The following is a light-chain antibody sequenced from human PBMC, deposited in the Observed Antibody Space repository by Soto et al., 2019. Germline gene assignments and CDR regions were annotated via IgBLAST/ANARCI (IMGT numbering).Light chain of an antibody. V-gene: IGLV2-14*01. Sequence: QSALTQPASVSGSPGQSITISCTGTSSDVGGYNYVSWYQQHPGKAPKLMIYEVSNRPSGVSKRFSGSKSGNTASLTISGLQAEDEADYYCTSYTSSPSYAFGSGTKVTV. J-gene: IGLJ6*01. CDR1: SSDVGGYNY. CDR3: TSYTSSPSYA. CDR2: EVS.